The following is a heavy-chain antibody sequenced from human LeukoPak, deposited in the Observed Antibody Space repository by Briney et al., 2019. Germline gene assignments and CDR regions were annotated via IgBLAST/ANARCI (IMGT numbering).Heavy chain of an antibody. J-gene: IGHJ4*02. CDR1: GGSFSGYY. Sequence: SETLSLTCAVYGGSFSGYYWSWIRQPPGKGLEWIGEINHSGSTNYNPSLKSRVTISVDTSKNQFSLKLSSVTAADTAVYYCARSLRLAYWGQGTLVTVSS. CDR2: INHSGST. V-gene: IGHV4-34*01. D-gene: IGHD3-16*01. CDR3: ARSLRLAY.